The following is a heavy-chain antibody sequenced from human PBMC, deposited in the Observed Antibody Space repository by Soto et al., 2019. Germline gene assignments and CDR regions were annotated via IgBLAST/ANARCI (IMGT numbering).Heavy chain of an antibody. CDR1: GGTFSSYA. CDR2: IIPIFGTA. J-gene: IGHJ5*02. Sequence: QVQLVQSGAEVKKPGSSVKVSCKASGGTFSSYAISWVRQAPGQGLEWMGGIIPIFGTANYAQKFQGRVTITADDSTSTAYMELSSLRSEDTAVYYCARVPQRYCSGGSCYGNWFDPWGQGTLVTVSS. CDR3: ARVPQRYCSGGSCYGNWFDP. V-gene: IGHV1-69*12. D-gene: IGHD2-15*01.